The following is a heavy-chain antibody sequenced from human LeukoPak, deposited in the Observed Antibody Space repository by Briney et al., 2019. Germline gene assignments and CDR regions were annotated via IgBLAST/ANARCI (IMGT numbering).Heavy chain of an antibody. CDR3: ARGGGYNPAAFDI. CDR1: GGTFSGYS. J-gene: IGHJ3*02. D-gene: IGHD1-1*01. Sequence: SVKVSCKTSGGTFSGYSISWVRQAPGQRLEWMGRIIPVLGISNYAQQFQGRVTITADRSSVTTYMELSSLRSEDTALYYCARGGGYNPAAFDIWGQGTVVSVSS. V-gene: IGHV1-69*02. CDR2: IIPVLGIS.